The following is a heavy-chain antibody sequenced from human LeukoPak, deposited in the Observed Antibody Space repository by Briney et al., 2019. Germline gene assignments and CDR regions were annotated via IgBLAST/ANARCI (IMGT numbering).Heavy chain of an antibody. Sequence: GASVKVSCKASGGTFSSYAISWVRQAPGQGLEWMGRIIPILGIANYAQKFQGRVTITADKSTSTAYMELSSLRSEDTAVYYCARGGTPNCIGGSCYDYWGQGTLVTVSS. V-gene: IGHV1-69*04. CDR1: GGTFSSYA. CDR2: IIPILGIA. J-gene: IGHJ4*02. CDR3: ARGGTPNCIGGSCYDY. D-gene: IGHD2-15*01.